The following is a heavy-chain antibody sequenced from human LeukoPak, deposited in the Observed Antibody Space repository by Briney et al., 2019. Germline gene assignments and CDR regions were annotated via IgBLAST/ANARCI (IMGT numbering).Heavy chain of an antibody. V-gene: IGHV3-74*01. CDR1: GFTFSSYW. Sequence: GGSLRLSCAASGFTFSSYWMHWVRQAPGKGLVWVSRINSDGSSTSYADSVKGRFTISRDNSKNTLYLQMNSLRAEDTAVYYCAKPSTGDYYGSGSYYQSFDYWGQGTLVTVSS. CDR3: AKPSTGDYYGSGSYYQSFDY. CDR2: INSDGSST. J-gene: IGHJ4*02. D-gene: IGHD3-10*01.